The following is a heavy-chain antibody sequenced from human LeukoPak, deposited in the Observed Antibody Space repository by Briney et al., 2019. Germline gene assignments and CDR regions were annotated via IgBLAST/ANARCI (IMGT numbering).Heavy chain of an antibody. J-gene: IGHJ3*02. CDR1: GGPINSYY. CDR3: ARDGDTRAFDI. CDR2: IYYSGST. D-gene: IGHD3-3*01. Sequence: PSETLSLTCTVSGGPINSYYWTWIRLPPGRGLEWIGYIYYSGSTNYNPSLQSRVTISVDTPKNQLSLKLSSATAADTAVYYCARDGDTRAFDIWGQGTMVTVSS. V-gene: IGHV4-59*01.